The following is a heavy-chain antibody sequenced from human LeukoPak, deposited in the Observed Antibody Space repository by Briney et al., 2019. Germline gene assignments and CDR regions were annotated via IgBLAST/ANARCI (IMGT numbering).Heavy chain of an antibody. D-gene: IGHD1-14*01. J-gene: IGHJ4*02. V-gene: IGHV1-8*01. Sequence: ASVTVSCKASGYTFTSYDINWVRQATGQGLERMGRMNPNSGNTGYAQNFRGRVTMTRNTSISTAYTELSSLRSEATAGDYCAIFSNRGYYFDYWGQGTLVTVSS. CDR1: GYTFTSYD. CDR2: MNPNSGNT. CDR3: AIFSNRGYYFDY.